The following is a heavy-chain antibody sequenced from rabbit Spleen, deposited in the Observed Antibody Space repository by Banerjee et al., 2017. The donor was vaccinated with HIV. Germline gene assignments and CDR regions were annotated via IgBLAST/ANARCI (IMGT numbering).Heavy chain of an antibody. J-gene: IGHJ6*01. CDR2: INTYTDKG. D-gene: IGHD8-1*01. CDR3: ARDTGSSFSSYGMDL. CDR1: GFSFSDRDV. V-gene: IGHV1S45*01. Sequence: QEQLEESGGGLVQPEGSLTLTCKASGFSFSDRDVMCWVRQAPGKGLEWIACINTYTDKGVYATWAKGRFTISKTSSTTVTLQMTSLTVADTATYFCARDTGSSFSSYGMDLWGQGTLVTVS.